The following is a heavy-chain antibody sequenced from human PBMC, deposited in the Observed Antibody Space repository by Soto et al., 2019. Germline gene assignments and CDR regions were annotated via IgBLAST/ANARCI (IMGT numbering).Heavy chain of an antibody. CDR2: INSDGSST. Sequence: SLRLSCAASGFTFSSYWMHWVRQAPGKGLVWVSRINSDGSSTSYADSVKGRFTISRDNAKNTLYLQMNSLRAEDTAVYYCARDSGLWFGVSPHNWFDPWGQGTLVTVSS. CDR3: ARDSGLWFGVSPHNWFDP. CDR1: GFTFSSYW. D-gene: IGHD3-10*01. V-gene: IGHV3-74*01. J-gene: IGHJ5*02.